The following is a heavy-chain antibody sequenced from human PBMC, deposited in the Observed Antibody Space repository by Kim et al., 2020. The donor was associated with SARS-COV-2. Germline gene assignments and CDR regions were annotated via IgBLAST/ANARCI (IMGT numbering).Heavy chain of an antibody. V-gene: IGHV4-39*01. J-gene: IGHJ5*02. CDR2: IYYSGST. Sequence: SETLSLTCTVSGGSISSSSYYWGWIRQPPGKGLEWIGSIYYSGSTYYNPSLKSRVTISVDTSKNQFSLKLSSVTAADTAVYYCARHLVIAAAGKVSTLGWFDPGGQGTLVTVSS. CDR3: ARHLVIAAAGKVSTLGWFDP. CDR1: GGSISSSSYY. D-gene: IGHD6-13*01.